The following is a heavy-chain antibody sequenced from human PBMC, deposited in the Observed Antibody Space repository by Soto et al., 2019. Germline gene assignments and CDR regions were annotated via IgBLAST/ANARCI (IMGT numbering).Heavy chain of an antibody. D-gene: IGHD3-9*01. V-gene: IGHV4-61*03. CDR1: GGSFKSGSYY. CDR3: ARDFDYFDA. CDR2: VYHTGRT. Sequence: QVHLQESGPGLVRPSATLSLTCTVSGGSFKSGSYYWSWIRQPPGKGLEWIGYVYHTGRTDYNPYRKSRVSISMGTSKKHFSLELYSVTPADTASDFCARDFDYFDAWCQRTLVTVS. J-gene: IGHJ5*02.